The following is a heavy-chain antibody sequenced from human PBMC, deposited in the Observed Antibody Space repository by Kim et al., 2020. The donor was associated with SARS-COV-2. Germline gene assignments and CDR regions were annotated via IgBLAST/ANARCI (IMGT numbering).Heavy chain of an antibody. Sequence: YAGSVKGRFTISRDSSKNTLFLQMNSLRAEDTAVYYCAKDPKSGVPAVDSWGQGTLVTVSS. V-gene: IGHV3-23*01. D-gene: IGHD2-2*01. CDR3: AKDPKSGVPAVDS. J-gene: IGHJ4*02.